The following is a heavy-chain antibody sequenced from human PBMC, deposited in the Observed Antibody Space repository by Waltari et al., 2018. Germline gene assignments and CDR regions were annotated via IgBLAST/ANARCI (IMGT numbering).Heavy chain of an antibody. CDR2: MSYDGSNK. V-gene: IGHV3-30*01. CDR3: ARLDRRAATRAFDY. D-gene: IGHD6-13*01. CDR1: GFTFSSYA. J-gene: IGHJ4*02. Sequence: QVQLVESGGGVVQPGRSLRLSCAASGFTFSSYAMHWVRQAPGKGLEWVAVMSYDGSNKDSADSVKGRFTISRDNSKNSLYLQMNSLRAEDTAVYYCARLDRRAATRAFDYWGQGTLVTVSS.